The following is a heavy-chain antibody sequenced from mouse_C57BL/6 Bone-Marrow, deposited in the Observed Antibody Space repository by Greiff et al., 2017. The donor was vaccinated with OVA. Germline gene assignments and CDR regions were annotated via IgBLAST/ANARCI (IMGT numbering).Heavy chain of an antibody. CDR3: ASQDGFDY. CDR1: GFTFSSYG. CDR2: ISSGGSYT. J-gene: IGHJ2*01. D-gene: IGHD2-3*01. Sequence: EVKLMESGGDLVKPGGSLKLSCAASGFTFSSYGMSWVRQTPDKRLEWVATISSGGSYTYYPDSVKGRFTISRDNAKNTLYLQMSSLKSEDTAMYYCASQDGFDYWGQGTTLTVSS. V-gene: IGHV5-6*01.